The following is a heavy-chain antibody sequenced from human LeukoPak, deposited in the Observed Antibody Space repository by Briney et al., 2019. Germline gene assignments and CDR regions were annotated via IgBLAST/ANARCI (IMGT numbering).Heavy chain of an antibody. V-gene: IGHV4-30-4*01. CDR3: ARGPPAGIFGVVTQYFDY. CDR2: IYYSGST. Sequence: PSETLSLTCTVSGGSISSGEYYWSWIRQPPGKGLEWIGYIYYSGSTYYNPSLKSRVTISLDTSKNQFSLKLSSVTAADTAVYYCARGPPAGIFGVVTQYFDYWGQGTLVTVSS. CDR1: GGSISSGEYY. J-gene: IGHJ4*02. D-gene: IGHD3-3*01.